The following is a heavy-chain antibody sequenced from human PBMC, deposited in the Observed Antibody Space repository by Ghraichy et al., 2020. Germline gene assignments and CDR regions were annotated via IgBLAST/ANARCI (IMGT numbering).Heavy chain of an antibody. CDR3: AGYQLLPPYYFDY. CDR1: GGSISSYY. CDR2: IYYSGST. V-gene: IGHV4-59*08. J-gene: IGHJ4*02. Sequence: SETLSLTCTVSGGSISSYYWSWIRQPPGKGLEWIGYIYYSGSTNYNPSLKSRVTISVATSKNQFSLKLSSVTAADTAVYYCAGYQLLPPYYFDYWGQGTLVTVSS. D-gene: IGHD2-2*01.